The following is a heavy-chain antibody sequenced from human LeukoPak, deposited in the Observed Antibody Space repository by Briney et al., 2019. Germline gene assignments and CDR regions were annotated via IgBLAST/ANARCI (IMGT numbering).Heavy chain of an antibody. CDR1: GFTFSSYW. V-gene: IGHV3-7*01. Sequence: PGGSLRLSCAASGFTFSSYWMTWVRQAPGKGPEWVANIRQDGSETNYVDSVRGRFTIARDNTKNSLYLQMTSLRGEDTAVYYCASRAGKPGNTPWCFDYWAREPWSPFP. J-gene: IGHJ4*02. CDR2: IRQDGSET. D-gene: IGHD1-7*01. CDR3: ASRAGKPGNTPWCFDY.